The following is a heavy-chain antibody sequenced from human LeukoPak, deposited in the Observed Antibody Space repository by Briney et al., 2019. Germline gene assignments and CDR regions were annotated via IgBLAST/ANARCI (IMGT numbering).Heavy chain of an antibody. CDR1: GFTFNRYA. D-gene: IGHD3-22*01. CDR2: ISGSGGTT. Sequence: GGSLRLSCAASGFTFNRYAMNWVRQAPGKGLEWVSSISGSGGTTYCADSVKGRFTISRDNSKNTLYLQMNSLRAEDTAVYYCAKSVTMIIVVITRDAFDIWGRGTMVTVSS. J-gene: IGHJ3*02. V-gene: IGHV3-23*01. CDR3: AKSVTMIIVVITRDAFDI.